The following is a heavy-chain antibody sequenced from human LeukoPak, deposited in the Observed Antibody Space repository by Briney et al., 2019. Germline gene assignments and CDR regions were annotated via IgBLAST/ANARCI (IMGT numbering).Heavy chain of an antibody. Sequence: GASVKVSCKASGYTFTSYDINWVRQATGQGLEWMGWMNPNSGNTGYAQKFQGRVTMTTDTSTSTAYMELRSLRSDDTAVYYCARDSPLSYGSGSYYNPPYYYFYGMDVWGQGTTVTVSS. CDR1: GYTFTSYD. V-gene: IGHV1-8*01. CDR3: ARDSPLSYGSGSYYNPPYYYFYGMDV. CDR2: MNPNSGNT. J-gene: IGHJ6*02. D-gene: IGHD3-10*01.